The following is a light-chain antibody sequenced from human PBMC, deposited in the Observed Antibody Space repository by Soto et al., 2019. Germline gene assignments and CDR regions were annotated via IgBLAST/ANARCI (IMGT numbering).Light chain of an antibody. J-gene: IGLJ1*01. V-gene: IGLV2-14*01. CDR2: DVS. CDR1: SSDVGGYNY. Sequence: FALTQLASVSGSPGQSLAISCTGTSSDVGGYNYVSWYQQHPGNVRKLMIYDVSYRPSGVSNRLSGPKSGNPASQNITRREAEDETAHYCSSYKSSENYVFGTGTTVTV. CDR3: SSYKSSENYV.